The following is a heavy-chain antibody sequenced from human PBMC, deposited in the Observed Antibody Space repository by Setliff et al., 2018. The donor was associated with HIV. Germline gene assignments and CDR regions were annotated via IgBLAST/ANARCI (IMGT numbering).Heavy chain of an antibody. V-gene: IGHV4-4*07. CDR3: ARGRHCMDGRCYPHYYYYYHYMDV. D-gene: IGHD2-15*01. J-gene: IGHJ6*03. CDR1: AASIRNSY. Sequence: SETLSLTCTVSAASIRNSYWTWIRQPAGKGLEWIGRIYPSGTINYNPSLKSRVTMSVDTSKNQFSLKLSSVTAADTAVYYCARGRHCMDGRCYPHYYYYYHYMDVWAKGTTVTVSS. CDR2: IYPSGTI.